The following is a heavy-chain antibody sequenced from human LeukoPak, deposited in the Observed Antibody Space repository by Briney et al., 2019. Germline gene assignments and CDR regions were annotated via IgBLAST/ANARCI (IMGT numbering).Heavy chain of an antibody. Sequence: GGSLRLSCAASGFTVSSNYMSWVRQAPGKGLEWVSLIYSGADTYYADSVKGRFTISRDNSKNTLYLQMNSLGAEDTAVYYCARLGMIQAYSTEDYWGQGTLVTVSS. CDR2: IYSGADT. V-gene: IGHV3-53*01. CDR3: ARLGMIQAYSTEDY. D-gene: IGHD6-13*01. CDR1: GFTVSSNY. J-gene: IGHJ4*02.